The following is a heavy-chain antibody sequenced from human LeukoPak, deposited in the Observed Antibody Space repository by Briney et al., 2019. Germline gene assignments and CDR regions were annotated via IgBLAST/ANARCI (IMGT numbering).Heavy chain of an antibody. Sequence: PGGSLRLSCAASGFTFSDYYMSWIRQAPGKGLEWVSYISSSSSYTNYADSVKGRFTISSDNAKNSLYLQMNSLRAEDTAVYYCARDRVRVTTVFTWEVYYYGMDVWGQGTTVTVSS. J-gene: IGHJ6*02. CDR3: ARDRVRVTTVFTWEVYYYGMDV. CDR1: GFTFSDYY. V-gene: IGHV3-11*05. D-gene: IGHD4-17*01. CDR2: ISSSSSYT.